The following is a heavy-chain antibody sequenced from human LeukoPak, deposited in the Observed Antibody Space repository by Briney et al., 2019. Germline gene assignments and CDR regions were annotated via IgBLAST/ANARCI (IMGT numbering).Heavy chain of an antibody. V-gene: IGHV3-30*03. D-gene: IGHD3-16*01. CDR3: ARRGRYYFDY. CDR1: GFTFTSHG. J-gene: IGHJ4*02. Sequence: PGRSLRLSCAASGFTFTSHGMHWVRQAPGKGLEWVAVISSDGSNKYYADSVKGRFTISRDNSKNTLYLQMNSLRAEDTALYYCARRGRYYFDYWGQGTLVTVSS. CDR2: ISSDGSNK.